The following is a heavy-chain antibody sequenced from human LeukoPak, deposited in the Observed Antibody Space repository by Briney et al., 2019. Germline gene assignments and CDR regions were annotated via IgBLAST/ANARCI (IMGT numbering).Heavy chain of an antibody. V-gene: IGHV1-69*05. D-gene: IGHD6-13*01. CDR2: IIPIFGTA. CDR1: GATFSSYA. Sequence: SGKVSCKASGATFSSYAISWVRQAPGQGREWMGGIIPIFGTANYAQKFQGRVTITTDESTSTAYMELRSLRSEDTAVYYCARGGGRAAAGSPCDYWGQGTLVTVSS. J-gene: IGHJ4*02. CDR3: ARGGGRAAAGSPCDY.